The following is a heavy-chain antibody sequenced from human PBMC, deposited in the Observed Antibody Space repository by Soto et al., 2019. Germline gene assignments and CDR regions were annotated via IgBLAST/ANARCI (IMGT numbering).Heavy chain of an antibody. CDR1: GYTFTGYY. CDR2: INPNSGGT. J-gene: IGHJ6*02. CDR3: ARVPGGEVYYGMDV. V-gene: IGHV1-2*04. D-gene: IGHD3-16*01. Sequence: QVQLVQSGAEVKKPGASVKVSCKASGYTFTGYYMHWVRQAPGQGLEWMGWINPNSGGTNYAQKFQGWVTMTRDTSISTAYMELSRLRSDGTAVYYCARVPGGEVYYGMDVWGQGTTVTVSS.